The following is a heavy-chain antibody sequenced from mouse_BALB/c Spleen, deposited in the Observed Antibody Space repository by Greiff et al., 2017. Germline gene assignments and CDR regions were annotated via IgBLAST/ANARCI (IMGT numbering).Heavy chain of an antibody. Sequence: EVHLVESGPGLVKPSQSLSLTCSVTGYSITSGYYWNWIRQFPGNKLEWMGYISYDGSNNYNPSLKNRISITRDTSKNQFFLKLNSVTTEDTATYYCARASHRYDAMDYWGQGTSVTVSS. CDR1: GYSITSGYY. J-gene: IGHJ4*01. CDR2: ISYDGSN. D-gene: IGHD2-14*01. V-gene: IGHV3-6*02. CDR3: ARASHRYDAMDY.